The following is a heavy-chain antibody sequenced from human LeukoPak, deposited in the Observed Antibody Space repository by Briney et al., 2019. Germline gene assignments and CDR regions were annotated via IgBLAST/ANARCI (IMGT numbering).Heavy chain of an antibody. V-gene: IGHV1-2*02. D-gene: IGHD3-22*01. CDR3: ARKYYDSSGYGYFDY. CDR1: GYTFTGYY. CDR2: INPNSGGT. J-gene: IGHJ4*02. Sequence: ASVKVSCKASGYTFTGYYMHWVRQAPGQGLEWMGWINPNSGGTNYAQKFQGRVTMTRDTSISTAYMELSRLRSDDTAVYYCARKYYDSSGYGYFDYWGQGTLVTVSS.